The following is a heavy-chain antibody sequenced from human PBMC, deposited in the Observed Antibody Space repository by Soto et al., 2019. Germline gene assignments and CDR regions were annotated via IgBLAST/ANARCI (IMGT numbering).Heavy chain of an antibody. CDR2: IYPGDSDT. D-gene: IGHD3-9*01. CDR1: GYSFTSYW. CDR3: ARLHYDILTGYSDGMDV. Sequence: PGASLKISCKGSGYSFTSYWIGWVRQMPGKGLEWMGIIYPGDSDTRYSPSFQGQVTISADKSISTAYLQWSSLKASDTAMYYCARLHYDILTGYSDGMDVWGQGTTVTVSS. V-gene: IGHV5-51*01. J-gene: IGHJ6*02.